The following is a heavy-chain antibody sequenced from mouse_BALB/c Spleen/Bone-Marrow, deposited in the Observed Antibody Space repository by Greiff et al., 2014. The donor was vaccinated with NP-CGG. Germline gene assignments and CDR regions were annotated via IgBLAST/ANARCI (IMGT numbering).Heavy chain of an antibody. V-gene: IGHV5-17*02. J-gene: IGHJ4*01. Sequence: EVQGVESGGGLVQPGGSRKLSCAASGFTFNSFGMHWVRQAPEKGLEWVAYISSGSSTIYYADTMKGRFTISRDNPKNTLFLQMTSLRSEDTAMYYCTRSGTLGAMDYWGQGTSVTVSS. D-gene: IGHD3-3*01. CDR3: TRSGTLGAMDY. CDR2: ISSGSSTI. CDR1: GFTFNSFG.